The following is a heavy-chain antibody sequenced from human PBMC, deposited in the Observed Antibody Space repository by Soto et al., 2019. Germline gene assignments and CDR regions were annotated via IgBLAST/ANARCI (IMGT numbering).Heavy chain of an antibody. CDR3: ARASIPARGSGYYYGMDV. D-gene: IGHD3-10*01. CDR1: SWSFSGDS. Sequence: SDTLSLACAVDSWSFSGDSWSWIRRPPGHGLEWIGEINHSGSTNSHPSLKSRVPTSVDTSQNPFSLKLSSVTAADTAVYSCARASIPARGSGYYYGMDVWGQGTTVT. J-gene: IGHJ6*02. V-gene: IGHV4-34*01. CDR2: INHSGST.